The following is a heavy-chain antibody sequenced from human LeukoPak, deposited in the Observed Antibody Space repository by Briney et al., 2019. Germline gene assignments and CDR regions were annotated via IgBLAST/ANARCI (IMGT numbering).Heavy chain of an antibody. CDR1: GFTFGDYA. J-gene: IGHJ4*02. CDR3: TTVFVFFGGSYYIDY. D-gene: IGHD1-26*01. CDR2: IRSKAYGGTT. Sequence: GGSLRLSCTASGFTFGDYAMSWFRQAPGKGLEWVGFIRSKAYGGTTEYAASVKGRFTISRDDSKSIAYLQMNSLKTEDTAVYYCTTVFVFFGGSYYIDYWGQGTLVTVSS. V-gene: IGHV3-49*03.